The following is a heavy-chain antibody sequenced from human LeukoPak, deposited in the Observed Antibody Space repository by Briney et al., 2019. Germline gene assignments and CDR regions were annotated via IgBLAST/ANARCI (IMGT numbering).Heavy chain of an antibody. Sequence: GGSLRLSCVVSGFTLSSYSMNWVRHALGKGLERVSHFSYTGVQAYADSVKGRFNISRDIAKNSVYLQMNSLRDEDTAMYYCARDKGQSVTRGNYFDYWGQGTLITVSS. V-gene: IGHV3-48*02. CDR1: GFTLSSYS. CDR2: FSYTGVQ. J-gene: IGHJ4*02. D-gene: IGHD1-14*01. CDR3: ARDKGQSVTRGNYFDY.